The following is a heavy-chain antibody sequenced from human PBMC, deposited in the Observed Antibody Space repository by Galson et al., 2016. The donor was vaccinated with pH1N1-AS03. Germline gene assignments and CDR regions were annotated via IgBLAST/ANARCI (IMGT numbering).Heavy chain of an antibody. CDR1: SGSISGYY. CDR2: IYYTGMT. D-gene: IGHD2-8*01. V-gene: IGHV4-59*08. CDR3: ARQNGHRLLWDY. Sequence: SETLSLTCSVSSGSISGYYWSWIRQPPGKGLEWIGYIYYTGMTNYNPSLKSRVTISVDTSKKQFSLKLSSVTAADTAIYYCARQNGHRLLWDYWGQGTLVTVSS. J-gene: IGHJ4*02.